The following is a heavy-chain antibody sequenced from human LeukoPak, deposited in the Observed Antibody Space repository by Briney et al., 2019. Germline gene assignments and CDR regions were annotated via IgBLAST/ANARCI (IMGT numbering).Heavy chain of an antibody. J-gene: IGHJ3*02. D-gene: IGHD1-1*01. CDR2: INPNSGGT. V-gene: IGHV1-2*02. Sequence: GASVKVSCKASGYTFTGYYMHWVRQAPGQGLEWMGWINPNSGGTNYAQKLQGRVTVTTDTSTSTAYMELRSLRSDDTAVYYCARDSQLEPDALDIWGQGTMVTVSS. CDR1: GYTFTGYY. CDR3: ARDSQLEPDALDI.